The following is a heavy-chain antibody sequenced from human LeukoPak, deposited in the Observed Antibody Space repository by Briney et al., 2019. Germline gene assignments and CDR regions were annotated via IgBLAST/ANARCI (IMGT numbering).Heavy chain of an antibody. CDR3: AKDTSPPMTAVTYDFDLAFYY. Sequence: GGSLRLSCAASRFTFSTYAMSWVRQAPGKGLEWVSSISASGALTYYADSVRGRFTISRDNSMNTLYLQMNSLRAEDTAVYYCAKDTSPPMTAVTYDFDLAFYYWGQGTLVTVSS. CDR1: RFTFSTYA. CDR2: ISASGALT. D-gene: IGHD4-17*01. J-gene: IGHJ4*02. V-gene: IGHV3-23*01.